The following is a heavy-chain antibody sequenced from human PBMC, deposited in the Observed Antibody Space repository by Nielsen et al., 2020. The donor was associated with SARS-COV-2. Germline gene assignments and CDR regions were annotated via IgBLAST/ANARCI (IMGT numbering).Heavy chain of an antibody. Sequence: GGSLRLSCAASGFTVSSNYMSWVRQAPGKGLEWVSVIYSGGSTYYADSVKGRFTISRDNAKNSLYLQMNSLRAEDTAVYYCAREWGFGELRASPYYYYGMDVWGQGTTVTVSS. V-gene: IGHV3-53*01. J-gene: IGHJ6*02. CDR2: IYSGGST. CDR1: GFTVSSNY. CDR3: AREWGFGELRASPYYYYGMDV. D-gene: IGHD3-10*01.